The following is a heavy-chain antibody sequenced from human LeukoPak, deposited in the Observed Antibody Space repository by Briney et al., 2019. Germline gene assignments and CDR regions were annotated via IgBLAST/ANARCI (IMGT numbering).Heavy chain of an antibody. D-gene: IGHD3-3*01. CDR1: GFSLSTSGVG. CDR2: IYWDDDK. V-gene: IGHV2-5*02. Sequence: SGPTLVKPTQTLTLTCTFSGFSLSTSGVGVGWIRRHPGKALEWLALIYWDDDKRYSPSLKSRLTITKDTSKNQVVLTMTNMDPVDTATYYCAHSLRFLEWFPLDYWGQGTLVTVSS. CDR3: AHSLRFLEWFPLDY. J-gene: IGHJ4*02.